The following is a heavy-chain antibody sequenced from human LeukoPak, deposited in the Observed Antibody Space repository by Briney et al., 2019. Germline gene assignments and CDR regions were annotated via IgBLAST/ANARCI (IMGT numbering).Heavy chain of an antibody. D-gene: IGHD3-10*01. CDR1: GDSIRTTSYY. CDR3: ARQVLLSFDK. CDR2: VFYTGTT. J-gene: IGHJ4*02. V-gene: IGHV4-39*01. Sequence: SETLSLTCSVSGDSIRTTSYYWDWIRQAPGKGLEWIGTVFYTGTTYYSPSLKSRITISVDTSKNQLSLKLSSVTAADTAVYYCARQVLLSFDKWGQGAPVTVSS.